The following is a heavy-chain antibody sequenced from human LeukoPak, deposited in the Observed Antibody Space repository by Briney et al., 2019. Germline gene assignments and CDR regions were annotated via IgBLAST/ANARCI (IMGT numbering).Heavy chain of an antibody. CDR2: VGSSGDST. CDR3: ANYRLLGLAAAGTL. D-gene: IGHD6-13*01. Sequence: GGSLRLSCAASGFTFSNYAMSWVRQAPGKGLEWVSAVGSSGDSTYYADSVKGRFTISRDNSKNTLYLQMNSLRADDTAVYYCANYRLLGLAAAGTLWGQGTLVTVSS. V-gene: IGHV3-23*01. CDR1: GFTFSNYA. J-gene: IGHJ4*02.